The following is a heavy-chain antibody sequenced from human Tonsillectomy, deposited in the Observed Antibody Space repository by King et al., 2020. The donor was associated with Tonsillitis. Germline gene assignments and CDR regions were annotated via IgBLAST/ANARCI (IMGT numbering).Heavy chain of an antibody. D-gene: IGHD1-26*01. V-gene: IGHV4-39*07. CDR1: GDSTSISRSSY. Sequence: LQLQESGPGQVKPSETLSLTCTVFGDSTSISRSSYWGWIRQPPGKGLEWIASIQDTGNSFFNPSLKSRVTISLDTSKQHFSLKMTSLTAADTAVYYCARPFSGSYSAFDYWGLGTLVTVSS. J-gene: IGHJ4*02. CDR2: IQDTGNS. CDR3: ARPFSGSYSAFDY.